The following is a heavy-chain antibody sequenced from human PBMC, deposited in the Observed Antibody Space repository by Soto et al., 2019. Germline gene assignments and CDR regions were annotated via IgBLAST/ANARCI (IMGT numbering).Heavy chain of an antibody. D-gene: IGHD3-22*01. J-gene: IGHJ3*02. CDR3: AKDAPYYYDSSGYYRGGAFDI. CDR2: ISGSGGST. CDR1: GFTFSSYA. Sequence: EVQLLESGGGLVQPGGSLRLSCAASGFTFSSYAMSWVRQAPGKGLEWVSAISGSGGSTYYADSVKGRFTISRDNSKNPLYLQRNSLRAEDTAVYYCAKDAPYYYDSSGYYRGGAFDIWGKGTMFTVSS. V-gene: IGHV3-23*01.